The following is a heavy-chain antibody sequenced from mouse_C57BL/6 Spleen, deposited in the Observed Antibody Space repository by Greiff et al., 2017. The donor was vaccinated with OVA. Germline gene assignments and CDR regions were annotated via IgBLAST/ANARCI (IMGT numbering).Heavy chain of an antibody. Sequence: VQLQQSGAELARPGASVKMSCKASGYTFTSYRMHWVKQRPGQGLEWIGYINPSSGYTKYNQKFKDKATLTADKSSSTAYMQLSSLTSEDSAVYYCARTNDYDGAYFAYWGKGTTVTVS. D-gene: IGHD2-4*01. V-gene: IGHV1-4*01. J-gene: IGHJ1*03. CDR3: ARTNDYDGAYFAY. CDR2: INPSSGYT. CDR1: GYTFTSYR.